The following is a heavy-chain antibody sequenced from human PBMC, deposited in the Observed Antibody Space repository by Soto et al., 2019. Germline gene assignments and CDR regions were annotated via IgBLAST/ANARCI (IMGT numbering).Heavy chain of an antibody. Sequence: SVKVSCKASGGTFSNYAISWVRQAPGQGLEWMGGIIPIFGTANYAQKFQGRVTITADESTSTAYMVLSSLRSDDTAVYYCATSFGSGYRAFDYWGQGVLVTVSS. J-gene: IGHJ4*02. D-gene: IGHD3-10*01. V-gene: IGHV1-69*13. CDR2: IIPIFGTA. CDR1: GGTFSNYA. CDR3: ATSFGSGYRAFDY.